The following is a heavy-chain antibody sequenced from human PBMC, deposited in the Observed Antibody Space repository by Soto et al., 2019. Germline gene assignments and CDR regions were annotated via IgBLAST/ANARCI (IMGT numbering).Heavy chain of an antibody. D-gene: IGHD3-16*01. Sequence: QVQLVQSGAEVKKPGSSVKVSCKASGGTFSSYSINWVRQAPGQGLEWMGGIIPIFGTANSAQKFQGRVTRTADESTSTAHMELNSLRNEDTAVYYCARPFQSWPGGWYFDLWGRGTLVTVSS. CDR2: IIPIFGTA. V-gene: IGHV1-69*01. J-gene: IGHJ2*01. CDR1: GGTFSSYS. CDR3: ARPFQSWPGGWYFDL.